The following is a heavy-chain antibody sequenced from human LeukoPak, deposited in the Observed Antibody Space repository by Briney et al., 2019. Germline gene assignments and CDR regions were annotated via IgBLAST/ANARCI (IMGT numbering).Heavy chain of an antibody. D-gene: IGHD6-19*01. CDR3: ARVITDTYSSGWYPDY. CDR1: GYTFTSYG. V-gene: IGHV1-18*01. CDR2: ISAYNGNT. Sequence: ASVKVSCKASGYTFTSYGTSWVRQAPGQGLEWMGWISAYNGNTNYAQKLQGRVTMTTDTSTSTAYMELRSLRSDDTAVYYCARVITDTYSSGWYPDYWGQGTLVTVSS. J-gene: IGHJ4*02.